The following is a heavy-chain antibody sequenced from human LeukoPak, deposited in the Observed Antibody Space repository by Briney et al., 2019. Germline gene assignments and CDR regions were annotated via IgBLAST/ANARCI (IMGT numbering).Heavy chain of an antibody. J-gene: IGHJ2*01. D-gene: IGHD3-10*01. Sequence: GESLTPSCEASGFTVSTNYMNWVRQAPGKGLEWVSILYSGGTTYYADSVKGRFTVSRDSSKNTFYLHINSLRAEDTAVYYCARVGDHYHWYFDLWGRGTPVTASS. CDR3: ARVGDHYHWYFDL. CDR1: GFTVSTNY. V-gene: IGHV3-53*01. CDR2: LYSGGTT.